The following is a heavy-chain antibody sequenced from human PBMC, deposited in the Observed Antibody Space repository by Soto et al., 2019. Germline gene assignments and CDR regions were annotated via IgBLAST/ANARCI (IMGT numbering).Heavy chain of an antibody. Sequence: ESGGGVVQPGRSLRLSCAASGFTFSSYAMHWVRQAPGKGLEWVAVISYDGSNKYYADSVKGRFTISRDNSKNTLYLQMNSLRAEDTAVYYCARSGLLWFGELLYYFDYWGQGTLVTVSS. D-gene: IGHD3-10*01. CDR3: ARSGLLWFGELLYYFDY. CDR1: GFTFSSYA. CDR2: ISYDGSNK. J-gene: IGHJ4*02. V-gene: IGHV3-30-3*01.